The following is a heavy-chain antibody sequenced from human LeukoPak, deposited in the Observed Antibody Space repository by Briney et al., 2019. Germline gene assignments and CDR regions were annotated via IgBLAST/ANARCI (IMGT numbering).Heavy chain of an antibody. D-gene: IGHD1-26*01. J-gene: IGHJ4*02. V-gene: IGHV3-48*03. CDR3: AGGPQYGGSFAF. Sequence: GGSLRLSCAASGFTFSSCEMAWVRQAPGMGPEFISYISNSGSPIKYGNAVKGRFTISRDNSKNSVYLQMDSLRAEDTAVYYCAGGPQYGGSFAFWGQGTLVTVSS. CDR1: GFTFSSCE. CDR2: ISNSGSPI.